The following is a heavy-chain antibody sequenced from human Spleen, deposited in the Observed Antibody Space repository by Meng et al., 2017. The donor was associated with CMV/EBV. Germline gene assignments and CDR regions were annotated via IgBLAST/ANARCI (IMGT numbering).Heavy chain of an antibody. CDR3: ARGVNPDWFDP. Sequence: SCKASGGTFNSYAISWVRQAPGQGLEWMGAIIPIFGTTNYAQKFQGRVSITTDASMSTAYMELSSLRSEDTAVYYCARGVNPDWFDPWGQGTLVTVSS. V-gene: IGHV1-69*05. CDR1: GGTFNSYA. CDR2: IIPIFGTT. J-gene: IGHJ5*02. D-gene: IGHD3-16*02.